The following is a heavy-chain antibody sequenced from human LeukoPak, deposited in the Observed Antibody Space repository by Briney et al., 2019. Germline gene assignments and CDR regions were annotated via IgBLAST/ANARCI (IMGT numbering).Heavy chain of an antibody. CDR3: ARGYYDSSGYYYVGYWFDP. J-gene: IGHJ5*02. V-gene: IGHV5-51*01. Sequence: GESLKISCKASGYSFTTYWIGWVRQMPGKGLEWMGIIYPGDSDTKYSPSFQGQVTISADRSISTAYLQWSSLKASDTAMYYCARGYYDSSGYYYVGYWFDPWGQGTLVTVSS. CDR2: IYPGDSDT. D-gene: IGHD3-22*01. CDR1: GYSFTTYW.